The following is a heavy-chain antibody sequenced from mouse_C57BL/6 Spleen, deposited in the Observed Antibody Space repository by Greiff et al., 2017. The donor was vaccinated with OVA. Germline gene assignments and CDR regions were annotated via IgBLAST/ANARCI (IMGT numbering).Heavy chain of an antibody. D-gene: IGHD1-1*01. CDR2: IDPEDGET. CDR1: GFNIKDYY. CDR3: ARWGPLDCYGSRGVYFDY. V-gene: IGHV14-2*01. J-gene: IGHJ2*01. Sequence: VQLQQSGAELVKPGASVKLSCTASGFNIKDYYMYWVKQRTEQGLEWIGRIDPEDGETKYAPKFQGKVTITADTSSNTAYLQLSSLTSEDTAVYYCARWGPLDCYGSRGVYFDYWGQGTTLTVSS.